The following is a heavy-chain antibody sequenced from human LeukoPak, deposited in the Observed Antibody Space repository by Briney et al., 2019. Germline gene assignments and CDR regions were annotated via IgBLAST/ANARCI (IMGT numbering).Heavy chain of an antibody. J-gene: IGHJ4*02. CDR2: IDTDGSST. V-gene: IGHV3-74*01. Sequence: GGSLRLSCAASGFTFSSYWMHWVRQAPGKGLVWVSRIDTDGSSTVYADSVKGRFTISRDNAKNTLYLQMNSLRAEDTAVYYCVRAHNGDYGSFDYWGQGTLVTVSS. CDR3: VRAHNGDYGSFDY. D-gene: IGHD4-17*01. CDR1: GFTFSSYW.